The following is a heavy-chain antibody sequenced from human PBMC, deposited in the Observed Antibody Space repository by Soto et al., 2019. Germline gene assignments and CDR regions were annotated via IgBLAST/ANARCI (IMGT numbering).Heavy chain of an antibody. CDR2: FVYNGNT. D-gene: IGHD2-21*02. J-gene: IGHJ4*02. CDR1: GDSINSRSFY. CDR3: GGVTAVRPSLDY. V-gene: IGHV4-39*01. Sequence: SETLSLTCSVSGDSINSRSFYWGWIRQSPGSGREWFGSFVYNGNTYYHSSFRTRLTISVDSSRTPFSLGSTSVTAADSAVYYCGGVTAVRPSLDYRGQGALVTVSS.